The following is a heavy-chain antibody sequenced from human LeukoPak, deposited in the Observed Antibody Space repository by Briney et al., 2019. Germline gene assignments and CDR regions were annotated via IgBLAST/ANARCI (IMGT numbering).Heavy chain of an antibody. V-gene: IGHV3-30*01. Sequence: GGSLRLSCAASGFTFSSYAMHWVRQAPGKGLEWVAVISYDGSNKYYADSVKGRFTISRDNSKNTLYLQMNSLRAEDTAVYYCARVLVYYYYMDVWGKGTKVTVSS. J-gene: IGHJ6*03. CDR3: ARVLVYYYYMDV. CDR2: ISYDGSNK. CDR1: GFTFSSYA.